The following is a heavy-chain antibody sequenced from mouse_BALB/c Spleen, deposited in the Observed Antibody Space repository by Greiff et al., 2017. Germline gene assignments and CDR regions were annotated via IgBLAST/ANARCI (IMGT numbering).Heavy chain of an antibody. V-gene: IGHV2-6-7*01. CDR1: GFSLTGYG. J-gene: IGHJ4*01. CDR2: IWGDGST. Sequence: VKLVESGPGLVAPSQSLSITCTVSGFSLTGYGVNWVRQPPGKGLEWLGMIWGDGSTDYNSALKSRLSISKDNSKSQVFLKMNSLQTDDTARYYCATLLKRYYYAMDYWGQGTSVTVSS. CDR3: ATLLKRYYYAMDY. D-gene: IGHD2-10*01.